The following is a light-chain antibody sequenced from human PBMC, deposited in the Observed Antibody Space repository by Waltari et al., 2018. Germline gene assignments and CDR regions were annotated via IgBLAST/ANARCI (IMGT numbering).Light chain of an antibody. CDR2: WAS. Sequence: IVMTQSPDSLAVSLGERATINCWSSQSVFWNSNKNNYLAWYQNKPGQPPKWLFYWASTREYGVPDRFSGSGSGTDFTLTINNLQAEDVAVYYCQQYYSFPLTFGGGTKVEIK. J-gene: IGKJ4*01. CDR1: QSVFWNSNKNNY. V-gene: IGKV4-1*01. CDR3: QQYYSFPLT.